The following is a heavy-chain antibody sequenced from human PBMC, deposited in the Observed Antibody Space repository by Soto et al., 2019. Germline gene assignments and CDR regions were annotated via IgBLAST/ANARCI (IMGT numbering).Heavy chain of an antibody. CDR1: SGSFSGYY. CDR3: ARAPKVSGSSQTRPDF. J-gene: IGHJ4*02. CDR2: ISQSGNT. V-gene: IGHV4-34*01. D-gene: IGHD6-6*01. Sequence: SETLSLTCSIYSGSFSGYYWSWIRQPPGKGLEWIGEISQSGNTNYSPSLKSRVSISIDTSKKQFSLNLASVSAADTAVYYCARAPKVSGSSQTRPDFWGQGTLVTAPQ.